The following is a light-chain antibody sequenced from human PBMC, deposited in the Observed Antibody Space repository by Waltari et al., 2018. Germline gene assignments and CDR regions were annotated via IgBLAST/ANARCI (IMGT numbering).Light chain of an antibody. CDR3: QQSYTTPFT. V-gene: IGKV1-39*01. CDR2: AAS. CDR1: ESIDTY. J-gene: IGKJ3*01. Sequence: DIRITQSPSSLSASVGDRVTITCRARESIDTYLNWYQHKPGKAPEPLIYAASILQGGVPSRFTGSGTGTYFTLTINSLQPEDFATYYCQQSYTTPFTFGPGTKVD.